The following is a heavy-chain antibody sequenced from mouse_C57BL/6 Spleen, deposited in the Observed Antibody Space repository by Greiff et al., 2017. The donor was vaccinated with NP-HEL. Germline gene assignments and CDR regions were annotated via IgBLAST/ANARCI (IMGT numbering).Heavy chain of an antibody. CDR1: GYSITSGYY. CDR2: ISYDGSN. Sequence: EVQRVESGPGLVKPSQSLSLTCSVTGYSITSGYYWNWIRQFPGNKLEWMGYISYDGSNNYKPSLKNRISITRDTSKNQFFLKLNSVTTEDTATYYCAREGITTVNYAMDYWGQGTSVTVSS. V-gene: IGHV3-6*01. CDR3: AREGITTVNYAMDY. D-gene: IGHD1-1*01. J-gene: IGHJ4*01.